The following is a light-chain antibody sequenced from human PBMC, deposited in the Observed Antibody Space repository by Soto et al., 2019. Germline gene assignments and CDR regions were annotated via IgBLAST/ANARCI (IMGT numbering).Light chain of an antibody. CDR1: QSVTTN. CDR3: QQYNIWPRT. Sequence: EIVMTQSPGTMSVSPGERATLSCTASQSVTTNLAWYQQKHGQAPSLLIYCASTRATAVPARFSSSGSGTEFTLTSSRLQSEDFAVYYCQQYNIWPRTFGQGTKVEIK. J-gene: IGKJ1*01. V-gene: IGKV3-15*01. CDR2: CAS.